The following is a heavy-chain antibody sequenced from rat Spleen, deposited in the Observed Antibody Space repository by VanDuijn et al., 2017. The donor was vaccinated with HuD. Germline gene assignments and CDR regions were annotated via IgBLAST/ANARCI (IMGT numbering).Heavy chain of an antibody. CDR1: GFIFSSFP. Sequence: EVQLVESGGGLVQPGRSMKLSCAASGFIFSSFPMAWVRQAPTKGLEWVATISTSGGSTYYRDSVKGRFIISRDNAKSTLYLQMNSLRSEDTATYYCAREGYYSSYGVMDAWGQGASVTVSS. V-gene: IGHV5-46*01. CDR2: ISTSGGST. J-gene: IGHJ4*01. D-gene: IGHD1-2*01. CDR3: AREGYYSSYGVMDA.